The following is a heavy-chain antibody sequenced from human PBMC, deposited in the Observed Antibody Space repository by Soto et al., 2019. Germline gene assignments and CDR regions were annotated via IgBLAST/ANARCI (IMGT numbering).Heavy chain of an antibody. CDR1: GYTFTSCG. CDR2: ISAYNGNT. V-gene: IGHV1-18*01. Sequence: GASVKVSCKASGYTFTSCGISWVRQAPGQGLEWMGWISAYNGNTNYAQKLQGRVTMTTDTSTSTAYMELRSLRSDDTAVYYCASHADYDSSGYYYPDHYWGQGTLVTVSS. CDR3: ASHADYDSSGYYYPDHY. J-gene: IGHJ4*02. D-gene: IGHD3-22*01.